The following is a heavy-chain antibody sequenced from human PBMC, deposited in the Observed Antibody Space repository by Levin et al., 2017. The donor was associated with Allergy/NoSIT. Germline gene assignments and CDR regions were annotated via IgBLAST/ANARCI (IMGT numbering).Heavy chain of an antibody. CDR3: ARLTTVTSMIAFDI. D-gene: IGHD4-17*01. CDR1: GFSLSTSGVG. Sequence: VSGPTLVKPPQTFTLTCTFSGFSLSTSGVGVGWIRQPPRKALEWLALIYWDDDKRYSPSLKSRLTITKDTSKNQVVLTVTNMDPVDTATYYCARLTTVTSMIAFDIWGQGTMVTVSS. J-gene: IGHJ3*02. V-gene: IGHV2-5*02. CDR2: IYWDDDK.